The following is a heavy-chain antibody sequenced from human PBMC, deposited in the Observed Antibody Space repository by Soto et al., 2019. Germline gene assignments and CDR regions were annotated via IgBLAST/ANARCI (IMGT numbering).Heavy chain of an antibody. Sequence: SVKVSCKASGGTFSSYAISWVRQAPGQGLEWMGGIIPIFGTANYAQKFQGRVTITADKFTSTAYMELSSLRSEDTAVYYCARSLTTSYYYYGMDVWGQGTTVTVSS. CDR2: IIPIFGTA. J-gene: IGHJ6*02. CDR3: ARSLTTSYYYYGMDV. V-gene: IGHV1-69*06. D-gene: IGHD4-17*01. CDR1: GGTFSSYA.